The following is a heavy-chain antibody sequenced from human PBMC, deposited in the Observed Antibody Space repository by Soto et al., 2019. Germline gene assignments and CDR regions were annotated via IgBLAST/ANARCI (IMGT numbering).Heavy chain of an antibody. CDR2: IFSNDAK. V-gene: IGHV2-26*01. D-gene: IGHD1-26*01. CDR1: GFSLSNPRMS. CDR3: ARTRGWSWLDPNDY. Sequence: QVTLKESGPVLVKPTETLTLTCTVSGFSLSNPRMSVSWIRQPPGKALEWLAHIFSNDAKSHSSSLRSRLTISKDTSKSQVVLTMTNMDPVDTATYFCARTRGWSWLDPNDYWGQGTLVTVSS. J-gene: IGHJ4*02.